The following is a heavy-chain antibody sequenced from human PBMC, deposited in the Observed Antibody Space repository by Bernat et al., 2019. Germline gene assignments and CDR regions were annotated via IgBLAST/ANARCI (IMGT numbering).Heavy chain of an antibody. CDR2: INSDGSST. D-gene: IGHD2-15*01. Sequence: EVQLVESGGGLVQPGGSLRLSCAASGFTFSSYWMHWVRQAPGKGLVWVSRINSDGSSTSYADSVKGRFTISRDNAKNTLYLQMNSLRAEDTAVYYWARDSDCSGGSCYRDWYFDLWGRGTLVTVSS. CDR1: GFTFSSYW. V-gene: IGHV3-74*01. CDR3: ARDSDCSGGSCYRDWYFDL. J-gene: IGHJ2*01.